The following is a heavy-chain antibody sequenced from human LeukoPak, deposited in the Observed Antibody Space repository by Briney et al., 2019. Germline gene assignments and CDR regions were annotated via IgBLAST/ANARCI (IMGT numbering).Heavy chain of an antibody. CDR1: GGSISSGSYY. CDR2: IYYSGSI. D-gene: IGHD1-14*01. Sequence: SETLSLTCTVSGGSISSGSYYWSWIRQPPGKGLEWIGSIYYSGSIYYNPSLKSRVTISVDTSKNQFSLKLSSVTAADTAVYYCASSSAITLFYYYYMDVWGKGTTVTVSS. J-gene: IGHJ6*03. CDR3: ASSSAITLFYYYYMDV. V-gene: IGHV4-39*01.